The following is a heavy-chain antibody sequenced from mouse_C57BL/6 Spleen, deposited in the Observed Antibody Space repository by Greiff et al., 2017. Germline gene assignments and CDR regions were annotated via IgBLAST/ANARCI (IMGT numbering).Heavy chain of an antibody. CDR1: GYAFSSYW. V-gene: IGHV1-80*01. J-gene: IGHJ2*01. CDR3: ARTFITTVVDFDY. D-gene: IGHD1-1*01. CDR2: IYPGDGDT. Sequence: VQLQQSGAELVKPGASVKISCKASGYAFSSYWMNWVKQRPGKGLEWIGQIYPGDGDTNYNGKFKGKATVTADKSSSTAYMQLSSLTSEDSAVYFCARTFITTVVDFDYWGQGTTLTVSS.